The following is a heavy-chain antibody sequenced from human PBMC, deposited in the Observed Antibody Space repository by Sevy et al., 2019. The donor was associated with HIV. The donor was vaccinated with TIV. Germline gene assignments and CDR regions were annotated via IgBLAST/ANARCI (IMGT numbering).Heavy chain of an antibody. CDR2: IYHSGST. CDR1: GGSISSGDHY. J-gene: IGHJ6*02. Sequence: SETLSLTCTVSGGSISSGDHYWSWIRQPPGKGLEWIGYIYHSGSTYYNPSLKSRLTISVDTSKNQFSLNLSSVIAADTAVYYCARVSEFPRLTIFGVVTRAVDFGMDVWGQGTTVTVSS. D-gene: IGHD3-3*01. CDR3: ARVSEFPRLTIFGVVTRAVDFGMDV. V-gene: IGHV4-30-4*01.